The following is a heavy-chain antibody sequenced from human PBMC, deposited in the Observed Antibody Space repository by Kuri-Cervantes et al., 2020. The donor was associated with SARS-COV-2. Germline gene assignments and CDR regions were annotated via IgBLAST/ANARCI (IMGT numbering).Heavy chain of an antibody. J-gene: IGHJ4*02. CDR2: INPNSGGT. CDR1: GYTFTGYY. D-gene: IGHD1-1*01. Sequence: ASVKVSCKASGYTFTGYYMHWVRQAPGQGLEWMGWINPNSGGTNYAQKFQGRVTMTRDTSISTACMELSRLRSDDTAVYYCARLRQLEEGYWGQGTLVTVSS. CDR3: ARLRQLEEGY. V-gene: IGHV1-2*02.